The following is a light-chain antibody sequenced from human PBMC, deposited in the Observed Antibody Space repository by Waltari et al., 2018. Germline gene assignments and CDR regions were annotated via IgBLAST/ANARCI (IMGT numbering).Light chain of an antibody. V-gene: IGKV3-20*01. CDR3: QNHERLPAT. CDR2: AAS. J-gene: IGKJ1*01. CDR1: QNIGTY. Sequence: LTQSPGTLSLSPGERATLSCRASQNIGTYLVWYQQKTGQPPRLLMYAASRRATGIPDRFRGSGSGTDFMLTISRLEPEDFAVYYCQNHERLPATFGQGTKVEIK.